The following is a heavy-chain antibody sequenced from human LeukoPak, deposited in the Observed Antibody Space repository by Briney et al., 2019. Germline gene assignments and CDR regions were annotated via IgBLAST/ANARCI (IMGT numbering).Heavy chain of an antibody. V-gene: IGHV4-61*05. CDR2: IFYSGST. CDR1: GGSISSSSYY. J-gene: IGHJ4*02. Sequence: SETLSLTCTVSGGSISSSSYYWGWIRQPPGKGLEWIGYIFYSGSTNYNPSLKSRVTISVDTSKNQFSLKLSSVTAADTAVYYCARSPLGTAHYFDSWGQGTLVTVSS. CDR3: ARSPLGTAHYFDS.